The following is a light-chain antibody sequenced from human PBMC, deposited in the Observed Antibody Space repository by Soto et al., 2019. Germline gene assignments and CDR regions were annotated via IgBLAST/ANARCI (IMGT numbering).Light chain of an antibody. CDR3: HQSNSYSQA. Sequence: DIQMTQSPSTLSGSVGDRVTITCRASQTISSWLAWYQQKPGKAPKLLIYKASTFKSGVPSRFSGSGSGTEFTLTISSLQPDDFATYYFHQSNSYSQAFGQGTKVELK. CDR2: KAS. V-gene: IGKV1-5*03. J-gene: IGKJ1*01. CDR1: QTISSW.